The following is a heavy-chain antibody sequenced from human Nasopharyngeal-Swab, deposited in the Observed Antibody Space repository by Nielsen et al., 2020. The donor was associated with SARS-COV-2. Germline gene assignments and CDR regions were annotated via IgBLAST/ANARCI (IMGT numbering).Heavy chain of an antibody. Sequence: WIRQPPGKGLEWIGYIYYSGSTYYNPSLKSRVTISVDTSKNQFSLKLSSVTAADTAVYYCAREGNCSGSSCYSYFDYWGQGTLVTVSS. CDR3: AREGNCSGSSCYSYFDY. V-gene: IGHV4-30-4*01. CDR2: IYYSGST. D-gene: IGHD2-15*01. J-gene: IGHJ4*02.